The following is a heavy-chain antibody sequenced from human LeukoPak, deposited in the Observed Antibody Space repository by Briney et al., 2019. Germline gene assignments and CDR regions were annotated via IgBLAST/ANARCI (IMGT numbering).Heavy chain of an antibody. CDR3: ATRADYYDSSGYWCFDI. CDR1: GFTFSSYE. D-gene: IGHD3-22*01. CDR2: IYYSGST. J-gene: IGHJ3*02. V-gene: IGHV4-39*07. Sequence: GSLRLSCAASGFTFSSYEMNWIRQPPGKGLEWIGSIYYSGSTYYNPSLKSRVTISVDTSRNQFSLKLSSVTAADTAVYYCATRADYYDSSGYWCFDIWGQGTMVTVSS.